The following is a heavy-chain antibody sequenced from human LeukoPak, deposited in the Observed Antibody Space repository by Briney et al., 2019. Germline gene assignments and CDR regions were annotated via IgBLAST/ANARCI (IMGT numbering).Heavy chain of an antibody. V-gene: IGHV3-21*01. Sequence: GGSLRLFCAASGFTFSSYSMNWVRQAPGKGLEWVSSISSSSSYIYYADSVKGRFTISRDNAKNLLYLQMNSLRAEDTAVYYCASKLYYYDSSGYNDYWGQGTLVTVSS. CDR1: GFTFSSYS. J-gene: IGHJ4*02. D-gene: IGHD3-22*01. CDR3: ASKLYYYDSSGYNDY. CDR2: ISSSSSYI.